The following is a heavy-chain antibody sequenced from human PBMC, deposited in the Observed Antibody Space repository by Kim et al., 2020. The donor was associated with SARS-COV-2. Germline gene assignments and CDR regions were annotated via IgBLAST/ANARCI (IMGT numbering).Heavy chain of an antibody. D-gene: IGHD1-7*01. J-gene: IGHJ1*01. CDR3: ARRGTAAAFRH. V-gene: IGHV3-48*03. CDR2: TI. Sequence: TILYADSGKGRLTISRDNARNSLYLQMNSLRAEDTAVYDCARRGTAAAFRHWGQGTLVTVSS.